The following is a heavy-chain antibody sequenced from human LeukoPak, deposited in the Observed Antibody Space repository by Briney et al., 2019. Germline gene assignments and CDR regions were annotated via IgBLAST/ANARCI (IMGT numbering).Heavy chain of an antibody. J-gene: IGHJ4*02. D-gene: IGHD2-15*01. V-gene: IGHV3-23*01. CDR2: ISGSGDRT. CDR3: ASGIFLPYFDY. CDR1: GFTFSSYA. Sequence: GGSLRLSCAASGFTFSSYAMSWVRQAPGKGLEWVSAISGSGDRTYYADSVKGRFTISRDNSKNTLYLQMNSLRAEDTAVYYCASGIFLPYFDYWGQGTLVTVSS.